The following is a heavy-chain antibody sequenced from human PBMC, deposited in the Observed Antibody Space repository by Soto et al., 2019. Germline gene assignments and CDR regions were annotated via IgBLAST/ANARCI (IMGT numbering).Heavy chain of an antibody. J-gene: IGHJ5*02. CDR3: ARASYDSSGYYSTTLNWFDP. Sequence: ASVKVSCKASGYTFTTYAMHWVRQAPGQRLEWMGWINVANGNTKCSQKFQGRVTITRDTSASTAYVELSSLRSEDTAVYYCARASYDSSGYYSTTLNWFDPWGQGTLVTVSS. CDR2: INVANGNT. CDR1: GYTFTTYA. V-gene: IGHV1-3*01. D-gene: IGHD3-22*01.